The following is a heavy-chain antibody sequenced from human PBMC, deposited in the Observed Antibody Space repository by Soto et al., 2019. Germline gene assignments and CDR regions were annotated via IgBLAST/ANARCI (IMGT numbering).Heavy chain of an antibody. D-gene: IGHD2-2*01. CDR2: ISYDGSDK. V-gene: IGHV3-30-3*01. J-gene: IGHJ6*02. CDR3: VRVDCSTTTCYYYGFDV. Sequence: QVHLEESGGGVVQPGGSLRRSCAGSGFDFSGDTVHWVRRAPGKGLGWVAVISYDGSDKYYEDSVKVRFTISRDNAKKTLYLQMNSLRIEDTAVYYCVRVDCSTTTCYYYGFDVWGQGTTVTVSS. CDR1: GFDFSGDT.